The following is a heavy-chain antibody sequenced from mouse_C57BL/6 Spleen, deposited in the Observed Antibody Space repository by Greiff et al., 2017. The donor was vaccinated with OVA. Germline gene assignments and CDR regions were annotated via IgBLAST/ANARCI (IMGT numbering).Heavy chain of an antibody. D-gene: IGHD1-1*01. V-gene: IGHV5-4*01. CDR1: GFTFSSYA. CDR2: ISDGGSYT. CDR3: ARENHIATVVAQNFDV. Sequence: EVMLVESGAGLVKPGGSLKLSCAASGFTFSSYAMSWVRQTPEKRLEWVATISDGGSYTYYPDNVKGRFTISRDNDKNNLYLQMSHLTSEDTDMYYCARENHIATVVAQNFDVWGTGTTVTVSS. J-gene: IGHJ1*03.